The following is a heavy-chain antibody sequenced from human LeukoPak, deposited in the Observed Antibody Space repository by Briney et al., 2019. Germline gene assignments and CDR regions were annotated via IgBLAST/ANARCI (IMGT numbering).Heavy chain of an antibody. J-gene: IGHJ3*02. CDR3: ANDRPDIVLMVYAIGGSVAFDI. V-gene: IGHV3-23*01. D-gene: IGHD2-8*01. CDR2: ISPSGDIT. Sequence: PGGSLRLSCAASGFTFGNHGMNWVRQAPGKGLEWVSGISPSGDITYYADSVKGRFTISRDNSKNTLYLQMNSLRAEDTAVYYCANDRPDIVLMVYAIGGSVAFDIWGQGTVVTVSS. CDR1: GFTFGNHG.